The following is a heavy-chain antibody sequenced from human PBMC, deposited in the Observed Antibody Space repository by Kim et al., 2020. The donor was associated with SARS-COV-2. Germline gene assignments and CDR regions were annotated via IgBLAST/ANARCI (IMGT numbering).Heavy chain of an antibody. D-gene: IGHD3-3*02. Sequence: ASVKVSCKASGYTFISYGISWVRQAPGQGLEWVGWISAYNGDTKYAQKVQGRVTMTTDTSTSTAYMELRSLRSDDMAVYYCAREGISASEFDYWGQGTLVTVSS. V-gene: IGHV1-18*03. CDR2: ISAYNGDT. CDR3: AREGISASEFDY. CDR1: GYTFISYG. J-gene: IGHJ4*02.